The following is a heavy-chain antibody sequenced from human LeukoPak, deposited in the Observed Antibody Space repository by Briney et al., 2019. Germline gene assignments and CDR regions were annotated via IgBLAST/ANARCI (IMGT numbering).Heavy chain of an antibody. Sequence: GGSLRLSCAASGFTFSSYGMHWVRQAPGKGLEWVAFIRYDGSNKYYADSVKGRFTISRDNSKNTLYLQMNSLRAEDTAVYYCAREGAPGSGFDYWGQGTLVTVSS. CDR1: GFTFSSYG. V-gene: IGHV3-30*02. J-gene: IGHJ4*02. D-gene: IGHD1-14*01. CDR3: AREGAPGSGFDY. CDR2: IRYDGSNK.